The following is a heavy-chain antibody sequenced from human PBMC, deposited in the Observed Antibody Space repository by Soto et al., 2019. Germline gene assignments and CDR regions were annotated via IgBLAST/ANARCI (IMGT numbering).Heavy chain of an antibody. D-gene: IGHD4-17*01. Sequence: GGSLRLSCAASGFTFSSYAMHWVRQAPGKGLEWVAVISYDGSNKYYADSVKGRFTISRDNSKNTLYLQMNSLRAEDTAVYYCAREHYGGNTLDAFDIWGQGTMVTVSS. V-gene: IGHV3-30-3*01. J-gene: IGHJ3*02. CDR2: ISYDGSNK. CDR3: AREHYGGNTLDAFDI. CDR1: GFTFSSYA.